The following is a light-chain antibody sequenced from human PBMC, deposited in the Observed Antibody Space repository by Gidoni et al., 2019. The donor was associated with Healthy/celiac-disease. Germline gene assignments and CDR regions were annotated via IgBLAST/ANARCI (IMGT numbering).Light chain of an antibody. CDR2: LGS. Sequence: DIVMTQSPLSLPVTPGEQASISCRSSQSLLHSNGYNDLDWYLQKPGQSPQFLLYLGSNRAFGVPDSFFTSGSGSDFTLKISRVEAEDVRVYYFMQVLQTPLACGGGTKVEIK. CDR1: QSLLHSNGYND. V-gene: IGKV2-28*01. J-gene: IGKJ4*01. CDR3: MQVLQTPLA.